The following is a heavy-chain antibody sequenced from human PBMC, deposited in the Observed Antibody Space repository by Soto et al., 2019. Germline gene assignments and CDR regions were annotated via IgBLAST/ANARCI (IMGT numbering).Heavy chain of an antibody. J-gene: IGHJ6*02. CDR1: GGTFSSYA. V-gene: IGHV1-69*01. CDR3: ATALRFLEWYKGRNYGMDV. CDR2: IIPIFGTA. D-gene: IGHD3-3*01. Sequence: QVQMVQSGAEVKKPGSSVKVSCKASGGTFSSYAISWVRQAPGQGLEWMGGIIPIFGTANYAQKFQGRVMITADESTSTAYMELSSLRSEDSAVYYCATALRFLEWYKGRNYGMDVWGQGTTVTVSS.